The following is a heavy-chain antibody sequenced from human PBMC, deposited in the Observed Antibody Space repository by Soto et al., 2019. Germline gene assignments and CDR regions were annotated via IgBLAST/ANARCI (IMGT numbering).Heavy chain of an antibody. V-gene: IGHV3-53*04. CDR2: IYSGGSK. J-gene: IGHJ5*02. CDR3: ARLNYYGSGSQRGNWFDP. CDR1: GFTVSSNY. D-gene: IGHD3-10*01. Sequence: EVQLVESGGGLVQPGGSLRLSCAASGFTVSSNYMSWVRQAPGKGLEWVSVIYSGGSKYYADSVKGRFTISRHNSKNTLYLQMNSLRAKDTAVYYCARLNYYGSGSQRGNWFDPWGQGTLVTVSS.